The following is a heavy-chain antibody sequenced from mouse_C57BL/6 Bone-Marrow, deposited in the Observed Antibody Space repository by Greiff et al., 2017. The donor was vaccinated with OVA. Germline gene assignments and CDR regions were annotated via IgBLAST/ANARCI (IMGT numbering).Heavy chain of an antibody. Sequence: VQLQQPGAELVKPGASVKMSCKASGYTFTSYWITWVKQRPGQGLEWIGDIYPGSGSTNYNEKFKSKATLTVDTSSSTAYMQLSSLTSEDSAVYYCARSRIYYDDEEPPYWGQGTTLTVSS. J-gene: IGHJ2*01. CDR2: IYPGSGST. V-gene: IGHV1-55*01. D-gene: IGHD2-4*01. CDR3: ARSRIYYDDEEPPY. CDR1: GYTFTSYW.